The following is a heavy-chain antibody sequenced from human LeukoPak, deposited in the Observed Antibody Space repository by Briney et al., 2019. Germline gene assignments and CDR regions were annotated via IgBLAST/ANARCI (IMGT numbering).Heavy chain of an antibody. J-gene: IGHJ3*02. Sequence: GSLRLSCAASGFTFSSYAMSWVRQPPGKGLEWIGSIYYSGSTYYNPSLKSRVTISVDTSKNQFSLKLSSVTAADTAVYYCARADYNFAFDIWGQGTMVTVSS. CDR3: ARADYNFAFDI. V-gene: IGHV4-39*07. CDR1: GFTFSSYA. CDR2: IYYSGST. D-gene: IGHD5-24*01.